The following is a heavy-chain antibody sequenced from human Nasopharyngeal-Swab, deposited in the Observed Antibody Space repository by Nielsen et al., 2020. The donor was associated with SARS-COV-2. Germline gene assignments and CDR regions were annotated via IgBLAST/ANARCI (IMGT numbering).Heavy chain of an antibody. CDR3: VRDADFSGFDY. CDR1: GDSIRRNRYN. CDR2: VFYTDSA. J-gene: IGHJ4*02. D-gene: IGHD3/OR15-3a*01. Sequence: SETLSLTCTVSGDSIRRNRYNWGWVRQPPGQGLEWIGSVFYTDSAYYNPTFENRVTISVDMSKKNFSLNLSSVTAADTAVYYCVRDADFSGFDYWGRGILVTVSS. V-gene: IGHV4-39*07.